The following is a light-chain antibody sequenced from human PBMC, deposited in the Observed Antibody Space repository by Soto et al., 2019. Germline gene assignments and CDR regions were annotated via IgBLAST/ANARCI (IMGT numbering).Light chain of an antibody. J-gene: IGLJ2*01. CDR1: SGDIGAYNY. CDR2: DVS. V-gene: IGLV2-14*03. CDR3: SSYTGSNPPVI. Sequence: QSALTQPASVSGSPGQSITISCTGTSGDIGAYNYVSWYQHHPGKAPKLMIYDVSNRPSGVSNRFSGSKSGNTASLTISGLQAEDEADYYCSSYTGSNPPVIFGGGTKVTVL.